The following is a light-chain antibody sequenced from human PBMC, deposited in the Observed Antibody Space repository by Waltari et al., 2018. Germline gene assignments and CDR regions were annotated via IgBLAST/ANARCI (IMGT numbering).Light chain of an antibody. CDR3: QQYNSYLYS. V-gene: IGKV1-5*03. Sequence: QMTQSPPTLSASVGDRATITCRASQSISSWLAWYQQRPGTAPKLLIYKASSLGSGVPSRFRGSGSRTEFTLTISSLQPEDFATYYCQQYNSYLYSFGPGSKRDIK. CDR2: KAS. CDR1: QSISSW. J-gene: IGKJ2*03.